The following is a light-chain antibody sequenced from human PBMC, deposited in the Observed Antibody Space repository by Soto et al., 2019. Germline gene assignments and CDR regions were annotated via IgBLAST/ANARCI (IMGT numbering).Light chain of an antibody. CDR1: SSDVGGYKY. CDR2: GVS. J-gene: IGLJ1*01. V-gene: IGLV2-11*01. CDR3: CSYAGSPYV. Sequence: QSALTQPRSVSGSPGQSVTISCTGTSSDVGGYKYVSWYQQHPGKAPKLMIYGVSERPSGVPDRFSGSKSGNTASLTISGLHAEDEADYYCCSYAGSPYVFGTGTKVTVL.